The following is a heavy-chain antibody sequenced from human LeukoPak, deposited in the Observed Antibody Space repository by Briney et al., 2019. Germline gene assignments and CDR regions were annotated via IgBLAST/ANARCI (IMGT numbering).Heavy chain of an antibody. CDR2: INHSGST. Sequence: SETLSLTCAVYGGSFSGYYWSWIRQPPGKGLEWIGEINHSGSTNYNPSLKSRVTISVDTSKNQFSLKLSSVTAADTALYYCARAKITAADIDRPFDPWGQGTLVTVSS. CDR1: GGSFSGYY. CDR3: ARAKITAADIDRPFDP. J-gene: IGHJ5*02. V-gene: IGHV4-34*01. D-gene: IGHD6-13*01.